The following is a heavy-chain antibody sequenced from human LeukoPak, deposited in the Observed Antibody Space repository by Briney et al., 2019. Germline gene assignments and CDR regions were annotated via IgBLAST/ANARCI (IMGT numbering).Heavy chain of an antibody. CDR1: GFPFSDYY. J-gene: IGHJ4*02. CDR2: ISSSDSTI. CDR3: ARGDTWNYGTNYFDY. Sequence: GGSLRLSCTASGFPFSDYYMSWLRQAPGKGLEWISYISSSDSTIYYADSVKGRFTISSDNAKNSLYLQMNSLRSEDTAVYYCARGDTWNYGTNYFDYWGQGTLVTVSS. V-gene: IGHV3-11*04. D-gene: IGHD1-7*01.